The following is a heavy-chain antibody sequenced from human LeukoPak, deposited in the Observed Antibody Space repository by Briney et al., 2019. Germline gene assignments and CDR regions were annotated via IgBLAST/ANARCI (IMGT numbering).Heavy chain of an antibody. Sequence: GGSLRLSCAASGFAFSTYSMIWVRQAPGKGLEWVSYISPGSSTIYYADFAKGRFTNSRDDGEKSLYLQMNPLRAEDTAVYYCATQAWRTHGAGGYHDDCWGHGTLVTVSS. CDR1: GFAFSTYS. J-gene: IGHJ4*01. V-gene: IGHV3-48*01. CDR3: ATQAWRTHGAGGYHDDC. CDR2: ISPGSSTI. D-gene: IGHD2-8*01.